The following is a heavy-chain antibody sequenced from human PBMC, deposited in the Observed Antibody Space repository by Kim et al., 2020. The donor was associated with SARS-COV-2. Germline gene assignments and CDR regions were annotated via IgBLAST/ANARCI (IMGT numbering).Heavy chain of an antibody. CDR2: ISYDGSNK. D-gene: IGHD6-13*01. J-gene: IGHJ5*02. CDR3: AREDSSSYVFS. CDR1: GFTFSSYA. V-gene: IGHV3-30-3*01. Sequence: GGSLRLSCAASGFTFSSYAMHCVRQAPGKGLEWVAVISYDGSNKYYADSVKGRFTISRDNSKNTLYLQMNSLRAEDTAVYYCAREDSSSYVFSWGQGTLVTVSS.